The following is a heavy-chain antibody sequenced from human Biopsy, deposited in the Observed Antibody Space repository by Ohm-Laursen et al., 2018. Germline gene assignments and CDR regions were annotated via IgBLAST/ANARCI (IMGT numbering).Heavy chain of an antibody. Sequence: SLRLSCAASGLTFTTSLMSWVRQAPGKGLEWVGRIKSKTDGGTIDYAASVNGRIIISRDDSKKTVYLQMNNLKTEDTGVYYCTTYQYWGQGTLVTVSS. J-gene: IGHJ4*02. CDR3: TTYQY. CDR2: IKSKTDGGTI. CDR1: GLTFTTSL. D-gene: IGHD3-16*02. V-gene: IGHV3-15*01.